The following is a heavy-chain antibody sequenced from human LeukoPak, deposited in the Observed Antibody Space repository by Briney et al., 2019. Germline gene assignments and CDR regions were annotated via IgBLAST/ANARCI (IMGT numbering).Heavy chain of an antibody. CDR3: ASPRVVVGYYMDV. CDR2: IYSGGST. V-gene: IGHV3-66*02. CDR1: GFTVSSNY. Sequence: GGSLRLSCAASGFTVSSNYMSWVRQAPGKGREWVSVIYSGGSTYYAVSVKGRFTISRDNSKNTLYLQMNSLRAEDTAVYYCASPRVVVGYYMDVWGKGTTVTVSS. J-gene: IGHJ6*03. D-gene: IGHD2-15*01.